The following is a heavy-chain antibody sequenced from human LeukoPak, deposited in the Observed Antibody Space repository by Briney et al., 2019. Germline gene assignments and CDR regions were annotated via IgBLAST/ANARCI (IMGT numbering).Heavy chain of an antibody. V-gene: IGHV1-69*04. J-gene: IGHJ4*02. D-gene: IGHD3-16*01. CDR2: IIPILGIA. Sequence: ASVKVSCKASGGTFSSYAISWVRQAPGQGLEWMGRIIPILGIANYAQKFQGRVTITADKSTSTAYMELSSLRPEDTAVYYCARGPPGDYYFDYWGQGTLVTVSS. CDR3: ARGPPGDYYFDY. CDR1: GGTFSSYA.